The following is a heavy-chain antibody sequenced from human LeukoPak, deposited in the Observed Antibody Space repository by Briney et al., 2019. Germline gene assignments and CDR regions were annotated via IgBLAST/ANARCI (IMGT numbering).Heavy chain of an antibody. J-gene: IGHJ3*02. Sequence: GASVKVSCKASGYTFTSYAMHWVRQAPGQRLEWMGWINAGNGNTKYSQKFQGRVTITRDTSASTAYMELRSLRSDDTAVYYCARNLITMIVGDAFDIWGQGTMVTVSS. V-gene: IGHV1-3*01. D-gene: IGHD3-22*01. CDR3: ARNLITMIVGDAFDI. CDR2: INAGNGNT. CDR1: GYTFTSYA.